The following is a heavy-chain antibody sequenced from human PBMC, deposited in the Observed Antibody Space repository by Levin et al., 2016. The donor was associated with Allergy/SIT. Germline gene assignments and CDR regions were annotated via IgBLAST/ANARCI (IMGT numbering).Heavy chain of an antibody. Sequence: GESLKISCAASGFTFSSYAMSWVRQAPGKGLEWVSAISGSGGSTYYADSVKGRFTISRDNSKNTLYLQMNSLRAEDTAVYYCAKTADRGVYDSSGIVSYWGQGTLVTVSS. CDR3: AKTADRGVYDSSGIVSY. V-gene: IGHV3-23*01. CDR2: ISGSGGST. D-gene: IGHD3-22*01. CDR1: GFTFSSYA. J-gene: IGHJ4*02.